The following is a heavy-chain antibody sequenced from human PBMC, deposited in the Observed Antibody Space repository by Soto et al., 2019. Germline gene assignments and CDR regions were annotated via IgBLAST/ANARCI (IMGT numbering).Heavy chain of an antibody. CDR3: ARGGGYDSNDYYHAY. Sequence: QVQLVQSVAEVRKPGSSVKVSCNASGGTFSRHAISWVRQAPGQGLEWMGGIIPIFGTANHAQKFQGRVTIIGDESTSTVYMYLSSLRSEDTAMDYCARGGGYDSNDYYHAYWGQGTRVIFSS. D-gene: IGHD3-22*01. V-gene: IGHV1-69*01. CDR1: GGTFSRHA. CDR2: IIPIFGTA. J-gene: IGHJ4*02.